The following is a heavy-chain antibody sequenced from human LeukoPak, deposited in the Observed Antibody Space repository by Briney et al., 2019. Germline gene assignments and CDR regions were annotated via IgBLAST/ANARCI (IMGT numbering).Heavy chain of an antibody. CDR1: GGTFSSYA. J-gene: IGHJ4*02. CDR2: IIPIFGIA. D-gene: IGHD6-19*01. V-gene: IGHV1-69*04. CDR3: ARAAVAGTAHPGFVHLGY. Sequence: SVKLSCKASGGTFSSYAISWVRQAPGQGLEWMGRIIPIFGIANYAQKFQGRVTITADKSTSTAYMELSSLRSEDTAVYYCARAAVAGTAHPGFVHLGYWGQGTLVTVSS.